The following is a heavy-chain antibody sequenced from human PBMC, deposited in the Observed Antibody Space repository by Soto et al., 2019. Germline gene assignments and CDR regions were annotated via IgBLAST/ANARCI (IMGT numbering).Heavy chain of an antibody. CDR3: ARGSNYGDYAYSFDI. CDR2: INDSGST. V-gene: IGHV4-34*01. Sequence: SETLALTCAVYGGSFSGYYWNWIRQPPGKGLEWIGEINDSGSTNYNPSLKSRLTISVDTSKNQFSLKLSSVTAADTAVYYCARGSNYGDYAYSFDIWGQGTMDTVS. D-gene: IGHD4-17*01. CDR1: GGSFSGYY. J-gene: IGHJ3*02.